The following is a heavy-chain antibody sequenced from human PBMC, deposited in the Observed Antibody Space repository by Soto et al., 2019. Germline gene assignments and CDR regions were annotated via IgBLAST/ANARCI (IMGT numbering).Heavy chain of an antibody. CDR2: ISYDGSNK. J-gene: IGHJ4*02. V-gene: IGHV3-30*18. Sequence: QVQLVESGGGVVQPGRSLRLSCAASGFTFSSYGMHWVRQAPGKGLEWVAVISYDGSNKYYADSVKGRFTISRDNSKNTLYLHMHSLRAEDTAVYYCAKDHGSGWLDYWGQGTLVTVSS. CDR3: AKDHGSGWLDY. CDR1: GFTFSSYG. D-gene: IGHD6-19*01.